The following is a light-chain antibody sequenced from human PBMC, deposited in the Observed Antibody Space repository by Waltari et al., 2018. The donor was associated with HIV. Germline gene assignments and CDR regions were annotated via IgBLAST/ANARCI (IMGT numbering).Light chain of an antibody. CDR3: QQSYSTPPVT. V-gene: IGKV1-39*01. CDR2: AAS. Sequence: DIQMTQSPSSLSASVGDRVTITCRASQSISSYLNWYQQKPGKAPKLLIYAASSLQSGVPSRFSGSGSGTDFTLTISSLQPEDFPTYYCQQSYSTPPVTFGQGTKVEIK. CDR1: QSISSY. J-gene: IGKJ1*01.